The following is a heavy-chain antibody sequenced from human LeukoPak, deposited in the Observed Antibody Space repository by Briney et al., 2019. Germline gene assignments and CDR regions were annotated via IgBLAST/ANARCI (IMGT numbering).Heavy chain of an antibody. CDR1: GGSISTYY. J-gene: IGHJ4*02. CDR3: ARVFHPTSSQFYFDY. V-gene: IGHV4-4*07. Sequence: SETLSLTCTVSGGSISTYYWSWVRQPAGKGLEWIGRIYTTGDTNYNPSFKSRVTMSVDTSKNQFSLKLSSVTAADTAVYYCARVFHPTSSQFYFDYWGQGTLVTVSS. CDR2: IYTTGDT. D-gene: IGHD2-2*01.